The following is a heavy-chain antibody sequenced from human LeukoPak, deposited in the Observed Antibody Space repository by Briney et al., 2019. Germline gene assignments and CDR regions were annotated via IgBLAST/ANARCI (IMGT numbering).Heavy chain of an antibody. J-gene: IGHJ6*03. Sequence: PSETLSLTCTVSSDSMNSAFHYWTWIRQPAGKGLEWIGRISSSGSTTYNPSLMSRATITLDTSKNSFSLKVTSVTAADTPVYSCARENKNIYSPGWGLYDTYYYIDAWGTGTTVNVAS. D-gene: IGHD3-10*01. CDR1: SDSMNSAFHY. CDR3: ARENKNIYSPGWGLYDTYYYIDA. V-gene: IGHV4-61*02. CDR2: ISSSGST.